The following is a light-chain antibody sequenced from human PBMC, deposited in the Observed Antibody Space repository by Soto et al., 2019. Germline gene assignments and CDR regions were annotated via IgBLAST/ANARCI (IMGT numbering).Light chain of an antibody. CDR1: NSDVGGYNY. V-gene: IGLV2-14*01. CDR2: DVS. J-gene: IGLJ1*01. Sequence: QSALTQPASVSGSPGQSITISCTGTNSDVGGYNYVSWYQQHPGKAPKLMIYDVSNRPSGVSNRFSGSKSGNTASLTISGLQAEDEADYYCSSYTRSSTLEVFGTGTKLTVL. CDR3: SSYTRSSTLEV.